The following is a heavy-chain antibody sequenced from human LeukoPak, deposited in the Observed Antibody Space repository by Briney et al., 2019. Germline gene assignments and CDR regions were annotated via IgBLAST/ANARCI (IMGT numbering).Heavy chain of an antibody. CDR2: NYYSGGT. Sequence: SETLSLTCTVSGGSIRSYSWSWIRQPPGKGLECFLDNYYSGGTNYNPSLKCRVTISVDTSKNQFSQKLSTVTAADTAVYYCAAYAFYYSSGYYTDYWGQGTLVTVSS. J-gene: IGHJ4*02. CDR3: AAYAFYYSSGYYTDY. V-gene: IGHV4-59*08. CDR1: GGSIRSYS. D-gene: IGHD3-22*01.